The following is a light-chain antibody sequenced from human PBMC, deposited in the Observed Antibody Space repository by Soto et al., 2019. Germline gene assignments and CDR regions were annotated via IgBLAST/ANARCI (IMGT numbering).Light chain of an antibody. J-gene: IGLJ3*02. CDR2: DNT. CDR3: QSYDSSLSGGV. V-gene: IGLV1-40*01. CDR1: SSNIGAHYF. Sequence: QSVLTQPPSVSGAPGQRVTISCTGSSSNIGAHYFVHWYQQLPRTAPKLLIYDNTNRPSGVPDRFSASKSGSSASLTITGLQAEDEADYYCQSYDSSLSGGVFGEGTKLTVL.